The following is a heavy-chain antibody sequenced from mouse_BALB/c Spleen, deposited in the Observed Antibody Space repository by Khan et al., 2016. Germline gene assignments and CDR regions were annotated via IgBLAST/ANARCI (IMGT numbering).Heavy chain of an antibody. J-gene: IGHJ4*01. Sequence: QIQLVQSGPELKKPGETVRISCKASGYTFTTAGMQWVQKMPGKGLKWIGWINTHSGVPKYAEDFKGRFAFSLETSASTAYLQISHLKNEDTATYFCARYDYAMDYWGQETSVTVSS. CDR2: INTHSGVP. CDR3: ARYDYAMDY. V-gene: IGHV9-4*02. CDR1: GYTFTTAG. D-gene: IGHD2-14*01.